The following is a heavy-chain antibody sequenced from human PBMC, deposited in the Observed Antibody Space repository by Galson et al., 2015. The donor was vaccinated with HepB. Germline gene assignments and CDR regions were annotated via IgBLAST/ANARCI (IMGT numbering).Heavy chain of an antibody. CDR1: GFTFSDYT. D-gene: IGHD2-21*02. V-gene: IGHV3-48*02. CDR2: ISSSSTTI. J-gene: IGHJ4*02. CDR3: ARDQYCGGDCTWVFDY. Sequence: SLRLSCAASGFTFSDYTMNWVRQAPGKGLEWVSYISSSSTTIYYADSVKGRFTISRDNAKNSLYLQMSSLRDEDTAVYYCARDQYCGGDCTWVFDYWGQGTLVTVSS.